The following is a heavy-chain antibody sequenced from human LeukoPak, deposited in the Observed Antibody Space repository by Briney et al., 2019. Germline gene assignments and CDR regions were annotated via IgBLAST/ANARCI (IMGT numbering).Heavy chain of an antibody. D-gene: IGHD6-19*01. CDR1: GGSISSGGYY. Sequence: SQTLSLTCTVSGGSISSGGYYWSWIRQPPGKGLEWIGYIYYSGSTNYNPSLKSRVTISVDTSKNQFSLKLSSVTAADTAVYYCARDQGWGSYYMDVWGKGTTVTVSS. CDR3: ARDQGWGSYYMDV. V-gene: IGHV4-61*08. J-gene: IGHJ6*03. CDR2: IYYSGST.